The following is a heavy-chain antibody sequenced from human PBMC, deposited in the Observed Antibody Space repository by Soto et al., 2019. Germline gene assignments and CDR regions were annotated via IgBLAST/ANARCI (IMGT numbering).Heavy chain of an antibody. V-gene: IGHV3-23*01. CDR3: ATTGLGTGRYFFHD. CDR2: ISASGGST. Sequence: EVQLLDSGGGLVQPGGSLRLSCVASGFTSSSCAMRWVRQAPGKGLEWVSGISASGGSTYYADSVKGRFTISRDKSKNTLYLQMNSLRAEDTAVYYCATTGLGTGRYFFHDWGQGTLVTVSS. CDR1: GFTSSSCA. J-gene: IGHJ4*02. D-gene: IGHD2-8*02.